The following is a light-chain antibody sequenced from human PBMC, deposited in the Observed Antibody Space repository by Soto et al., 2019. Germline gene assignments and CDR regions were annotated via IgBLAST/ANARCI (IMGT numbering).Light chain of an antibody. Sequence: QSLLSQAPSLSSAPGQKVTISCYGSNSNIENNFVSSFRQSPGAAPALLFFDNSNRPSGIPDRFSGSKSGSSATLDISGLQAGDEAHYYCGTWDSSLSAVVFGTAPTVTV. CDR2: DNS. CDR1: NSNIENNF. J-gene: IGLJ1*01. CDR3: GTWDSSLSAVV. V-gene: IGLV1-51*01.